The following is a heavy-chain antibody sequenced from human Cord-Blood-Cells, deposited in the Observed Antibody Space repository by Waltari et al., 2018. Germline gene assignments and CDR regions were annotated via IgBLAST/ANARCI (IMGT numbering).Heavy chain of an antibody. CDR1: GGSISSYY. Sequence: QVQLQESGPGLVKPSETLSLTCTVSGGSISSYYWSWIRQPPGKGLEWIGYIYYSGSTNYNPSLKSRVTISVDTSKNQFSLKLSSVTAADTAVYYCARAVGMSRNYFDYWGQGTLVTVSS. CDR2: IYYSGST. J-gene: IGHJ4*02. D-gene: IGHD2-21*01. V-gene: IGHV4-59*01. CDR3: ARAVGMSRNYFDY.